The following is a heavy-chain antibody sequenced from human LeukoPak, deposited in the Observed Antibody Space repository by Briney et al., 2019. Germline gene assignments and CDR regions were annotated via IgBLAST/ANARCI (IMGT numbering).Heavy chain of an antibody. V-gene: IGHV3-7*01. CDR2: IKQDGSEK. CDR1: GFTFSSYW. D-gene: IGHD6-13*01. Sequence: GGSLRLSCAASGFTFSSYWMSWVRQAPGKGLEWVANIKQDGSEKYYVDSVKGRFTISRDNAKNSLYLQMNSLRAEDTAVYYCARLGGGHSSTWYDAFDIWGQGTMVTVSS. CDR3: ARLGGGHSSTWYDAFDI. J-gene: IGHJ3*02.